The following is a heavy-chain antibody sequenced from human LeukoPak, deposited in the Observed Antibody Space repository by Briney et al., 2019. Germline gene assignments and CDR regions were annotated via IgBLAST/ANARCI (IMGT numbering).Heavy chain of an antibody. CDR3: ARVRANYFDY. CDR1: GGSISTYY. V-gene: IGHV4-59*01. J-gene: IGHJ4*02. CDR2: IYFSGST. Sequence: SETLSLTCTVSGGSISTYYWSWIRQPPGKGPEWIGYIYFSGSTNYNPSLKSRVTISVDTSKNQFSLKLSSVTAADTAVYYCARVRANYFDYWGQGILVTVSS.